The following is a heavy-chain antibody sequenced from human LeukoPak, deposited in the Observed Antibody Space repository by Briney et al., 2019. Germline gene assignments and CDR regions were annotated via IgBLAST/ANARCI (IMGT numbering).Heavy chain of an antibody. D-gene: IGHD3-16*01. V-gene: IGHV3-23*01. Sequence: HPGGSLTLSCATSGFTFTNYAMDWVRQAPGKGLEWVSAVTGPGDTTYYADSVKGRFFMSREDSKTTVYLQMNSLRAEDTAIYYCAKGAEIDLWGQGTLDTVSS. CDR1: GFTFTNYA. CDR2: VTGPGDTT. CDR3: AKGAEIDL. J-gene: IGHJ5*02.